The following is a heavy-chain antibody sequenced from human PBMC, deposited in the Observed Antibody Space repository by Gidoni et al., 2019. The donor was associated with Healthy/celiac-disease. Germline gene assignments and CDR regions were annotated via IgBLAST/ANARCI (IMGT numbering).Heavy chain of an antibody. CDR3: AHSPVPLSGYYCDY. J-gene: IGHJ4*02. CDR2: IYWDDDK. D-gene: IGHD3-10*01. Sequence: QITLKESGPTLVKPTQTITLTCTFAGFSLSTSGVRVGWIRQPPGKALEWLALIYWDDDKRYSPSLKSRLTITKDTYKNQVVLTMTNMDPVDTATDYCAHSPVPLSGYYCDYWGQGTLVTVSS. CDR1: GFSLSTSGVR. V-gene: IGHV2-5*02.